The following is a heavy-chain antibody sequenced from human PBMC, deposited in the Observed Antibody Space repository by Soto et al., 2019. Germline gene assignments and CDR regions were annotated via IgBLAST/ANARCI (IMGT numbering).Heavy chain of an antibody. J-gene: IGHJ6*02. CDR1: GYTFTSYG. Sequence: QVQLVQSGAEVKKPGASVKVSCKASGYTFTSYGISWVRQAPGQGLEWMGWISAYNGNTNYAQKLQGRVTMTTDTPTSTAYMELRSLRSDDTSVYYCAREWVYSYGTRDYYGMDVWGQGTTVTVSS. CDR2: ISAYNGNT. V-gene: IGHV1-18*01. D-gene: IGHD5-18*01. CDR3: AREWVYSYGTRDYYGMDV.